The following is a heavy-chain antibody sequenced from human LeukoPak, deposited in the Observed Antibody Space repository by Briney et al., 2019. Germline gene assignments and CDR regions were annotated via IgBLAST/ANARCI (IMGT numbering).Heavy chain of an antibody. CDR3: ARVRDGDYGYIGFDP. V-gene: IGHV4-31*03. D-gene: IGHD4-17*01. CDR2: IYYSGRT. Sequence: SQTLSLTCTVSGGSFSSGGYYWSWIRQHPGKGLEWIGYIYYSGRTYYNPSLKSRVTISVDTSKNQFSLKLSSVTAADTAVYHCARVRDGDYGYIGFDPWGQGTLVTVSS. CDR1: GGSFSSGGYY. J-gene: IGHJ5*02.